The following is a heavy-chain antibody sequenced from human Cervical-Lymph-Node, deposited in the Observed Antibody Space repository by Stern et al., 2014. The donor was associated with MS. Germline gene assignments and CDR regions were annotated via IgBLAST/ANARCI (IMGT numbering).Heavy chain of an antibody. Sequence: EVQLLESGGGLVKPGGSLRLSCVASGFTFSDAWMSWVRQAPGKGLEWVGLIKSKTNGETTDYAAPVKGRFSISRDDSKNTVYLQMKSLKTEDTGIYYCLGTYLAYWGQGTLVAVSS. CDR3: LGTYLAY. CDR2: IKSKTNGETT. V-gene: IGHV3-15*01. J-gene: IGHJ4*02. CDR1: GFTFSDAW.